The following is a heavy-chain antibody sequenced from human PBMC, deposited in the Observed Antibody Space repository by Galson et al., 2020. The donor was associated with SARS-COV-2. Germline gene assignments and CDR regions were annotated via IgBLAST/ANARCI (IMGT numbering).Heavy chain of an antibody. J-gene: IGHJ6*02. CDR1: GDSMTSGDYY. CDR2: ISNSGNT. CDR3: ARDAPQLQCRGGYCNSDNYHGMDV. D-gene: IGHD2-21*02. Sequence: SETLSLTCTVSGDSMTSGDYYWTWLRQSPGKGLEWFGYISNSGNTYYNPSLESRISMSVDTSKNQFSLKLSSVTAADTAVYYCARDAPQLQCRGGYCNSDNYHGMDVWGHGATVTVSS. V-gene: IGHV4-30-4*01.